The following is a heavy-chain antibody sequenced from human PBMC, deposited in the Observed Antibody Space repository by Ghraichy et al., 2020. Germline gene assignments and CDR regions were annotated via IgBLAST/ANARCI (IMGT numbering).Heavy chain of an antibody. Sequence: SETLSLTCTVSGDSVASDDYYWSWIRQPPGKGLEWIGYVYSSGRTNYNPSLKSRVTISVDTSNNQFYLRLNSVTAADTAVYYCAREWGYYGSGSDTFDFWGQGTLVTVSS. CDR3: AREWGYYGSGSDTFDF. CDR1: GDSVASDDYY. CDR2: VYSSGRT. V-gene: IGHV4-61*08. J-gene: IGHJ4*02. D-gene: IGHD3-10*01.